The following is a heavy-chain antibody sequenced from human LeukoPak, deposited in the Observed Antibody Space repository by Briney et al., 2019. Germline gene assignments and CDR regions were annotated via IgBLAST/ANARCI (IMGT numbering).Heavy chain of an antibody. Sequence: PGGSLRLSCAASGFTFSSYWMSWVRQAPGKGLEWVANIKQDGSEKDYVDSVKGRFTISRDNAKNSPYLQMNSLRAEDTAVYYCASGYSSGWYVIDYWGQGTLVTVSS. D-gene: IGHD6-19*01. CDR2: IKQDGSEK. V-gene: IGHV3-7*01. CDR1: GFTFSSYW. CDR3: ASGYSSGWYVIDY. J-gene: IGHJ4*02.